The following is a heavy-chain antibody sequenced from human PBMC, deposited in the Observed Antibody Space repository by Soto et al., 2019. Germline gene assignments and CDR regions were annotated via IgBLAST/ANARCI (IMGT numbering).Heavy chain of an antibody. D-gene: IGHD1-7*01. CDR1: GFTFSNAW. Sequence: PGGSLRLSCAASGFTFSNAWMSWVRQAPGKGLEWVGRIKSKTDGGTTDYAAPVKGRFTISRDGSKNTLYLQMNSLKTEDTAVYYCTTHNWNYVGHIDYWGQGTLVTVSS. J-gene: IGHJ4*02. CDR2: IKSKTDGGTT. V-gene: IGHV3-15*01. CDR3: TTHNWNYVGHIDY.